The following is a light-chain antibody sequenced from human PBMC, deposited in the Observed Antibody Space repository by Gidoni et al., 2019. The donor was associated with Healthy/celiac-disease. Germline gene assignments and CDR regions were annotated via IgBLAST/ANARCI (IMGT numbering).Light chain of an antibody. Sequence: IPMTQSPSSLSASVGDRVTITCQASQDISNYLHWYQQKPGKAPKLLIYDASNLETGVPSRFSGSGSGTDFTFTISSLQPEDIATYYCQQYDNLFTFGPGTKVDIK. V-gene: IGKV1-33*01. CDR1: QDISNY. J-gene: IGKJ3*01. CDR2: DAS. CDR3: QQYDNLFT.